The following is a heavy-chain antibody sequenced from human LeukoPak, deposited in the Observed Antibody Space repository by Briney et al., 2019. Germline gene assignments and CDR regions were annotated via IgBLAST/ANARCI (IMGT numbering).Heavy chain of an antibody. J-gene: IGHJ6*02. V-gene: IGHV4-34*01. D-gene: IGHD6-19*01. CDR1: GGSFSGYY. CDR2: INHSGST. CDR3: ARGHGYSSGWYAPYYYGMDV. Sequence: SETLSLTCAVYGGSFSGYYWSWIRQPPGKGPEWIGEINHSGSTNYNPSLKSRVTISVDTSKNQFSLKLSSVTAADTAVYYCARGHGYSSGWYAPYYYGMDVWGQGTTVTVSS.